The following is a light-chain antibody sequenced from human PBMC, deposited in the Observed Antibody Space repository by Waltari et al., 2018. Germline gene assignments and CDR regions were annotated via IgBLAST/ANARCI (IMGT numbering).Light chain of an antibody. Sequence: QSVLTQPPSASGTPGPRVSMSCSGSSSKIGRSSVYLYQQVPGTAPKLLIYRNNQRPSGVPDRFSGSKSGTSASLAISGLRSEDEADYYCAAWDDSLSGRFFGSGTKVTVL. CDR3: AAWDDSLSGRF. CDR2: RNN. V-gene: IGLV1-47*01. J-gene: IGLJ1*01. CDR1: SSKIGRSS.